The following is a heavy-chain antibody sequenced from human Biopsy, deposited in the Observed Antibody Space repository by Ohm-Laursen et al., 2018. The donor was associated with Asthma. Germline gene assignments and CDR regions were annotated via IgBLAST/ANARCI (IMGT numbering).Heavy chain of an antibody. CDR2: ISYTGSA. J-gene: IGHJ4*02. D-gene: IGHD7-27*01. CDR1: GGSMSSSSYY. Sequence: SETLSFTCTVSGGSMSSSSYYWGWIRQRPGKGLEWMGSISYTGSAYHNPSLKSRVTISVNTSKYHFSLKLSSVTAADTAVYYCARHWDWGSFFDYWGQGTPVTVSS. CDR3: ARHWDWGSFFDY. V-gene: IGHV4-39*01.